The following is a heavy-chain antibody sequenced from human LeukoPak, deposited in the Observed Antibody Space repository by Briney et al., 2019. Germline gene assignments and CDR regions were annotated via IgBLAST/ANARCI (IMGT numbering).Heavy chain of an antibody. D-gene: IGHD3-3*01. J-gene: IGHJ4*02. CDR2: IKHDGSEK. CDR1: GFIFTNYF. CDR3: ATDRGWRTSGYYLYYFEY. Sequence: GGSLRLSCAASGFIFTNYFMSWVRQAPGKGLEWVASIKHDGSEKYYVDSVRGRFTISRDNTMNSLYLQMSSLRAEDTAIYYCATDRGWRTSGYYLYYFEYWGQGTLVTFSS. V-gene: IGHV3-7*01.